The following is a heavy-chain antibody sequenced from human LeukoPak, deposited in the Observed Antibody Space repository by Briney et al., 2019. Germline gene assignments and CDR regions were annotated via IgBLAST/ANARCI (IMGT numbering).Heavy chain of an antibody. CDR1: GFTFSSYA. Sequence: GGSLRLSCAASGFTFSSYAMSWVRQAPGKGLEWVSAISGSGGSTYYADSVKGRFTISRDNSKNTLYLQMNSLRAEDTAVYYCAYFYDILTGFDYWGQGTLVTVSS. D-gene: IGHD3-9*01. CDR2: ISGSGGST. V-gene: IGHV3-23*01. J-gene: IGHJ4*02. CDR3: AYFYDILTGFDY.